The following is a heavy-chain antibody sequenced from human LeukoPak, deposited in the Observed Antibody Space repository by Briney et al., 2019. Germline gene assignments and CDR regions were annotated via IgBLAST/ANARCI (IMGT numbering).Heavy chain of an antibody. CDR3: ARLADYGNYGPREYLDF. V-gene: IGHV3-21*01. CDR1: GFTFSNYG. J-gene: IGHJ4*02. Sequence: PGGSLRLSCAASGFTFSNYGMNWVRQAPGKGLEWVSSISSSSSSIYYADSLKGRFTIYRDNAKTSLYLQMNSLRAEDTAVYYCARLADYGNYGPREYLDFWGQGTLVTVSS. D-gene: IGHD4-11*01. CDR2: ISSSSSSI.